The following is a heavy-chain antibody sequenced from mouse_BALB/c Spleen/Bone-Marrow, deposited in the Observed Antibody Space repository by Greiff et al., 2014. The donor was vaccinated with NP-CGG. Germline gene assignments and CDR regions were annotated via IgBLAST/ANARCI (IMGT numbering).Heavy chain of an antibody. Sequence: EVKLMESGTVLARPGASVKMSCKASGYTFTSYWMHWVKQRPGRGLEWIGAIYPGNSDISYNQKFKDKAKLTAVTSATTAYMQLSSRTNEDSAVYLCTRKVYYGNPLDYWGQGTTLTVSS. D-gene: IGHD2-1*01. CDR2: IYPGNSDI. CDR3: TRKVYYGNPLDY. V-gene: IGHV1-5*01. J-gene: IGHJ2*01. CDR1: GYTFTSYW.